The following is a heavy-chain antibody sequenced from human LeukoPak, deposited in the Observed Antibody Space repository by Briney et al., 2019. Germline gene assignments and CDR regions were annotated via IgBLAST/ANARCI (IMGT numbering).Heavy chain of an antibody. Sequence: PGGSLRLSCAASGFTFSSYSMNWVRQAPGKGLEWVSYISSSSSTMYYADSVKGRFTISRDNAKNSLYLQMNSLRAEDTAVYYCARDSRHYYAHDVWGQGTTVTVSS. CDR2: ISSSSSTM. CDR1: GFTFSSYS. J-gene: IGHJ6*02. V-gene: IGHV3-48*01. D-gene: IGHD3-10*01. CDR3: ARDSRHYYAHDV.